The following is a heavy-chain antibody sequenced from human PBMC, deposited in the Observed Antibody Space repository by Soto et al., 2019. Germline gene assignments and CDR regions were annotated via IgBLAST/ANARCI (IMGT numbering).Heavy chain of an antibody. CDR3: AKPNYGSGSYDPDRFDY. CDR1: GFTFSSPW. Sequence: GGSLRLSCVASGFTFSSPWMHWVRQSPGKGLVWVSRINSDGSDTTYADSVKGRFTISRDNAKNTLYLQMNSLRAEDTAVYYCAKPNYGSGSYDPDRFDYWGQGTLVTVSS. D-gene: IGHD3-10*01. V-gene: IGHV3-74*01. J-gene: IGHJ4*02. CDR2: INSDGSDT.